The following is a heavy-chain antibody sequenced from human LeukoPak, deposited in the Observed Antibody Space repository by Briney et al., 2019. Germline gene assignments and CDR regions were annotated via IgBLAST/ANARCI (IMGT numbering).Heavy chain of an antibody. Sequence: SETLSLTCTVSGGSVSSGGYYWSWIRQPPGKGLEWIGYIYYRGSTNYNPSLERLVTISVETSKNQFSLKLSSVPAADTAFYYCARVKDLTFDIWGQGTMVTVSS. CDR1: GGSVSSGGYY. CDR2: IYYRGST. J-gene: IGHJ3*02. CDR3: ARVKDLTFDI. V-gene: IGHV4-61*08.